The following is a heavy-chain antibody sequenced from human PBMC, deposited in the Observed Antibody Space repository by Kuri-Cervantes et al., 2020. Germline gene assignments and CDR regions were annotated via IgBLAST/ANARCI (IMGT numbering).Heavy chain of an antibody. V-gene: IGHV3-74*01. CDR3: TRGVRYSGGD. CDR2: MNSDGSNI. J-gene: IGHJ4*02. Sequence: GESLKISCAASGFTFSSYAMSWVRQPPGKGLIWISGMNSDGSNIKYADSVKGRFTISRDNAKDTVYLEMNSLRAEDTAVYYCTRGVRYSGGDWGQGTLVTVSS. CDR1: GFTFSSYA. D-gene: IGHD1-26*01.